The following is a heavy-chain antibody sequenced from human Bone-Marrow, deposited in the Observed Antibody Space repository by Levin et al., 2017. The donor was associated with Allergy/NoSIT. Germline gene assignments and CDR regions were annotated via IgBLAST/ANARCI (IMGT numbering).Heavy chain of an antibody. Sequence: GESLKISCKASGYTFTSYGISWVRQAPGQGLEWMGWISAYNGNTNYAQKLQGRVTMTTDTSTSTAYMELRSLRSDDTAVYYCARELGMGYCSSTSCYVGRSIRYYGMDVWGQGTTVTVSS. J-gene: IGHJ6*02. CDR2: ISAYNGNT. D-gene: IGHD2-2*01. CDR1: GYTFTSYG. CDR3: ARELGMGYCSSTSCYVGRSIRYYGMDV. V-gene: IGHV1-18*01.